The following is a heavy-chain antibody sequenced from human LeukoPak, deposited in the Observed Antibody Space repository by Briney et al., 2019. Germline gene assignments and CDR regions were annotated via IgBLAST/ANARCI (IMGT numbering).Heavy chain of an antibody. CDR1: GYTFTSYD. D-gene: IGHD3-10*01. V-gene: IGHV1-8*01. J-gene: IGHJ5*02. CDR2: MNPNSGNT. CDR3: ARDSLLWFGELLVARWFDP. Sequence: ASVKVSCKASGYTFTSYDINWVRQATGQGLEWMGWMNPNSGNTGYAQKFQGRVTMTRNTSISTAYMELSSLRSEDTAVNYCARDSLLWFGELLVARWFDPWGQGTLVTVSS.